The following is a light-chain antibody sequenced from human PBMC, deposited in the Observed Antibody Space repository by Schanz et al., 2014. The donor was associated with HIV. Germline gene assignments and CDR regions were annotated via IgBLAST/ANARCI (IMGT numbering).Light chain of an antibody. J-gene: IGLJ1*01. CDR3: SSYTSSSSYV. Sequence: QSALTQPAFVSGSPGQSITISCTGTNSDIGGFNFVSWYRQHPGKAPNLMIYDVTHRPSGISSRFSGSKSGNTASLTISGLQAEDEADYYCSSYTSSSSYVFGTGTKLTVL. CDR2: DVT. V-gene: IGLV2-14*01. CDR1: NSDIGGFNF.